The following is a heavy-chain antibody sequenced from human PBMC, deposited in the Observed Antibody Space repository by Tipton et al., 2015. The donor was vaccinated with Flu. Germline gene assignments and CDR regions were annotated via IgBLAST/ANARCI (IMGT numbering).Heavy chain of an antibody. CDR2: IYPNDSDT. Sequence: VQLVQSGTEVKKPGESLKISCKGSGYTFTNYWIGWVRQMPGKGLEWMGIIYPNDSDTRYSPAFQGQVTISADKSIRTAYLHWSGLKASDTAMYYCARRWGRDTHPIDLIDYWGQGTLVTVSS. V-gene: IGHV5-51*01. D-gene: IGHD3-16*01. CDR1: GYTFTNYW. J-gene: IGHJ4*02. CDR3: ARRWGRDTHPIDLIDY.